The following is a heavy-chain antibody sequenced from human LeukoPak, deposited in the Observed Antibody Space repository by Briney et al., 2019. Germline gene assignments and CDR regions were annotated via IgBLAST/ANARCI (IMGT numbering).Heavy chain of an antibody. CDR3: VVILVPGGVWHFDL. CDR1: GFTFSTYG. Sequence: PGRSLRLSCAASGFTFSTYGMHWARQAPGKGLEWVAIIYSGGGTTKYYAESVKDRFTITRDDSRDTLYLQMNSLRAEDTAVYYCVVILVPGGVWHFDLWGRGTLVTVSS. V-gene: IGHV3-33*03. CDR2: IYSGGGTTK. D-gene: IGHD2-2*01. J-gene: IGHJ2*01.